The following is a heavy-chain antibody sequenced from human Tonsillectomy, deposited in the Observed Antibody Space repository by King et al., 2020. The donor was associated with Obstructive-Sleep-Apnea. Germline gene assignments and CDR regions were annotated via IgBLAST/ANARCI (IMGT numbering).Heavy chain of an antibody. D-gene: IGHD5-18*01. Sequence: QLVQSGAEVKKPGSSVKVSCKASGGTFSSYAISWVRQAPGQGLEWMGGIIPIFGTANYAQKFQGRVPITADEATSPAYMELSSLGSEDTAVDYCARVPGRGDTAITYYYYGMDVWGQGTTVTVSS. CDR2: IIPIFGTA. CDR3: ARVPGRGDTAITYYYYGMDV. J-gene: IGHJ6*02. V-gene: IGHV1-69*01. CDR1: GGTFSSYA.